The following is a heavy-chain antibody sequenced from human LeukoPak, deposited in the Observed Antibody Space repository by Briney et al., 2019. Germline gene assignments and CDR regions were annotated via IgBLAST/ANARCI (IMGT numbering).Heavy chain of an antibody. CDR2: INPKSGGT. V-gene: IGHV1-2*02. CDR1: GYTLTGYC. Sequence: ASVKVSCKASGYTLTGYCMHWVRQAPGQGLEWMGWINPKSGGTNFAQKFQGRVTMTRDTSISTAYMELSRLRSDDTAVYYCARGKDTAMGNIDYWGQGTLVTVSS. CDR3: ARGKDTAMGNIDY. D-gene: IGHD5-18*01. J-gene: IGHJ4*02.